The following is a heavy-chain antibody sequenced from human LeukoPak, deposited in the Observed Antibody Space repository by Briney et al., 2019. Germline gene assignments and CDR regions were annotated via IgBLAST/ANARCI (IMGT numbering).Heavy chain of an antibody. CDR1: GSTFSSYS. Sequence: PGGSLRLYCTASGSTFSSYSMTWVRQAPGKGLEGVSYISSSHSYIYYADSVKSRFTISRDNAKNSLYLQMNSLRAEDTAVYYCARGRSGWYYDYWGQGTLVTVSS. J-gene: IGHJ4*02. D-gene: IGHD6-19*01. CDR2: ISSSHSYI. V-gene: IGHV3-21*01. CDR3: ARGRSGWYYDY.